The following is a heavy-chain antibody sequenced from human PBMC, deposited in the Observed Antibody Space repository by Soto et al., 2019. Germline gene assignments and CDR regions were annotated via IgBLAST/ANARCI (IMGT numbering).Heavy chain of an antibody. D-gene: IGHD6-19*01. CDR3: ARGQYSSGWYGAPYFDY. J-gene: IGHJ4*02. CDR2: INHSGST. Sequence: PSETLSLTCAVYGGSFSGYYWSWIRQPPGKGLEWIGEINHSGSTNYNPSLKSRVTISVDTSKNQFSLKLSSVTAADTAVYYCARGQYSSGWYGAPYFDYWGQGTLVTV. V-gene: IGHV4-34*01. CDR1: GGSFSGYY.